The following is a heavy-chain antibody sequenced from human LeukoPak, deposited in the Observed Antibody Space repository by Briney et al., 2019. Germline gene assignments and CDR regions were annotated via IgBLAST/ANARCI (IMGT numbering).Heavy chain of an antibody. V-gene: IGHV3-23*01. CDR2: ISGSDGST. D-gene: IGHD1-1*01. CDR3: TKRTSTLDDP. J-gene: IGHJ5*02. CDR1: GFTFSNSG. Sequence: PGGFLRLSCAASGFTFSNSGMSWVRQAPGKGPEWVSTISGSDGSTYYADSVKGRFTISKDNSKNTLYLQMNSLRAEDTAVYYCTKRTSTLDDPWGQGTLVTVSS.